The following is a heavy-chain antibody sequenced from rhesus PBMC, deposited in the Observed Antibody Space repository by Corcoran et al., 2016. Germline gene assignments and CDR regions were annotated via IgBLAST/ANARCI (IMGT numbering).Heavy chain of an antibody. V-gene: IGHV4-127*01. J-gene: IGHJ6*01. CDR3: ARDSRQRLVRTGLDS. CDR2: IGGSSGST. Sequence: QVQLQESGPGLVKPSETLSLTCAVSGYSISSGYGWSWIRQPPGKGLEWIGYIGGSSGSTNYNPSLKSRVTISKETSKNQFSLKLSSVTAADTAVYYCARDSRQRLVRTGLDSWGQGVVVTVSS. D-gene: IGHD6S26*01. CDR1: GYSISSGYG.